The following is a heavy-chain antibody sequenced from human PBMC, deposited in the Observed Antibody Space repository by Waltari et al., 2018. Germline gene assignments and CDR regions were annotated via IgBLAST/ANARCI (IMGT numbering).Heavy chain of an antibody. CDR1: GYTFTSYD. V-gene: IGHV1-8*03. J-gene: IGHJ4*02. Sequence: QVQLVQSGAEVKKPGASVKVSCKASGYTFTSYDINWVRQATGQGLEWMGWMNPNSGNTGYAQKCQGRGTITRNSSVSAAYMELSSLRSEDTAVYYCARWTARSLDYWGQGTLVTVSS. D-gene: IGHD6-6*01. CDR2: MNPNSGNT. CDR3: ARWTARSLDY.